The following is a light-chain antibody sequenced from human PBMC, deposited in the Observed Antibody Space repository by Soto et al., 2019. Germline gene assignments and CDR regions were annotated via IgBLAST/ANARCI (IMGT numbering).Light chain of an antibody. Sequence: EIVLTQSPATLSLSPGERATLSCRASQSVSSSLAWYQQKPGQTPRLLIYDASNRATGIPARFSGSGSGTDFTLPVSSLEPEDFAVYYCQQRSSWPLTFGGGTKVEIK. CDR3: QQRSSWPLT. J-gene: IGKJ4*01. V-gene: IGKV3-11*01. CDR1: QSVSSS. CDR2: DAS.